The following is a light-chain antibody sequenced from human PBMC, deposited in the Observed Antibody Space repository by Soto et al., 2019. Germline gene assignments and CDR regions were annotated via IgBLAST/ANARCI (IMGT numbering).Light chain of an antibody. CDR2: EVS. Sequence: QSALTQPPSASGSPGQSVTISCTGTSSDVGGYNYVSWYQHHPGKAPKLMISEVSERPSGVPDRFSGSKSGNTASLTVSGRQAEDEADYYCSSYAGNNNLVFGGGTKLTVL. V-gene: IGLV2-8*01. J-gene: IGLJ2*01. CDR1: SSDVGGYNY. CDR3: SSYAGNNNLV.